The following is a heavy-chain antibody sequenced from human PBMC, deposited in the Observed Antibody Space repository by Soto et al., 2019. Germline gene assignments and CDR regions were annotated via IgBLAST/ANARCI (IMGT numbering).Heavy chain of an antibody. J-gene: IGHJ5*02. Sequence: ASVKVSCKASGYTFTSYFIHWVRQAPGQGLDWMGVINPVGGTTNSAQKFQGRVTMTRDTSTSTVYMELSSLASEDTAVYYCARGGGTILAPLPWGQGTLVTVSS. V-gene: IGHV1-46*01. CDR1: GYTFTSYF. CDR2: INPVGGTT. CDR3: ARGGGTILAPLP. D-gene: IGHD3-3*01.